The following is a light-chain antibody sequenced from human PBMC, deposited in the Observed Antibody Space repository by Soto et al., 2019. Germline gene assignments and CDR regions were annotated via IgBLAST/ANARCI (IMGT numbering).Light chain of an antibody. V-gene: IGLV2-14*03. CDR1: SSYVGAYDF. Sequence: SVLTQPASVSGXXXXXITXSCTGTSSYVGAYDFVSWYQQHPDKAPKLMIYEVIYRPSGVSNRFSGSKSVNTATLTISGLQAEDEGDYYCSSYTTSSTRVFGTGTKVTVL. CDR2: EVI. J-gene: IGLJ1*01. CDR3: SSYTTSSTRV.